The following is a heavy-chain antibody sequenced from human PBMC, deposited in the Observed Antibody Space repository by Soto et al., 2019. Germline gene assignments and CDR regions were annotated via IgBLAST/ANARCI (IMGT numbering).Heavy chain of an antibody. D-gene: IGHD2-15*01. CDR2: IKRKIDGEAT. CDR1: GFSFSNAW. J-gene: IGHJ6*02. V-gene: IGHV3-15*07. CDR3: TTGSVEGV. Sequence: EVQLVESGGGLVKPGGSLRLSCAASGFSFSNAWMNWVRQAPGKGLEWVGRIKRKIDGEATDYAGPVKGRFTVFRDDSKSALYLPMNSLQGDDTAVYYCTTGSVEGVWGQGTTVTVS.